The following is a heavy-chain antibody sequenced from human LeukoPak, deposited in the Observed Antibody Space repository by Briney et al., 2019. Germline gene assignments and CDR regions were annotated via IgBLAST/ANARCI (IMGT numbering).Heavy chain of an antibody. CDR2: IYDSGNT. D-gene: IGHD1-26*01. J-gene: IGHJ4*02. V-gene: IGHV4-4*08. CDR3: ARGSSGSYPNYFDY. Sequence: SETLSLTCTVSGGSISRYYWSWIRQPPGKGLEWIGYIYDSGNTNYNPSLKSRVTISVDTSRNQFSLNLSSVTAADTAMYYCARGSSGSYPNYFDYWGQGTLVTVSS. CDR1: GGSISRYY.